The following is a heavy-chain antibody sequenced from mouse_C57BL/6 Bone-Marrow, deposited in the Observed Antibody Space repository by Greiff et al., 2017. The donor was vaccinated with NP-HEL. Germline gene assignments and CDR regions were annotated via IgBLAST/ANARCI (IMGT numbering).Heavy chain of an antibody. CDR3: ARGRNLLLRIFDY. D-gene: IGHD1-1*01. CDR1: GFNIKNTY. CDR2: IDPANGNT. Sequence: EVQLHQSVAELVRPGASVKLSCTASGFNIKNTYMHWVKQRPEQGLEWIGRIDPANGNTKYAPKFQGKATITADTSSNTAYLQLSSLTSEDTAIYYCARGRNLLLRIFDYWGQGTTLTVSS. V-gene: IGHV14-3*01. J-gene: IGHJ2*01.